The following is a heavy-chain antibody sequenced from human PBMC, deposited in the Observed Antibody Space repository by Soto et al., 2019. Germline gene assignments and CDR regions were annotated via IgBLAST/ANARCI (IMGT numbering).Heavy chain of an antibody. J-gene: IGHJ4*02. V-gene: IGHV1-2*02. CDR2: VNPKSGGT. Sequence: ASVKVSCKTSGYTFTAYYIHWVRQAPGQGLEWMGWVNPKSGGTEFSRKFRGRVTMTSDTSRRTAYMEVSRLTSDDTAVYFCAISGQRWQHLHNWGQANPVTVSS. CDR3: AISGQRWQHLHN. D-gene: IGHD5-18*01. CDR1: GYTFTAYY.